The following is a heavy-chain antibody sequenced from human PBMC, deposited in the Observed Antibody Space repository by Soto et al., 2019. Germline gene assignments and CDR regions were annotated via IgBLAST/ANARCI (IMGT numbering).Heavy chain of an antibody. Sequence: SETVSLTRAVYGGSFSGYYWSSLRQPPGKGLEWIGEINHSGSSNYNPSLKSRVTISVDTSKNHVSLKLSSVTAADTAVYYCTRGASSSWYRALFVAGVDVWGQGTTVTV. V-gene: IGHV4-34*01. CDR3: TRGASSSWYRALFVAGVDV. J-gene: IGHJ6*02. D-gene: IGHD6-13*01. CDR2: INHSGSS. CDR1: GGSFSGYY.